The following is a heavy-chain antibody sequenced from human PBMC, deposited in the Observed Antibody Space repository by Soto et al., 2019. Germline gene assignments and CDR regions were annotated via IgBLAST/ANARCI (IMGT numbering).Heavy chain of an antibody. D-gene: IGHD6-19*01. Sequence: QVQLVESGGGVVQPGRSLRLSCTASGFTFSSYGMHWLRQAPGTGLERVAVVSYDGSNEYYSDSVKGRFTISRDNSNNTLYLQMDSLSAEDTAVYYCAIDFQEGYSSAWRGKLFDYWGQGTLVAFSS. CDR3: AIDFQEGYSSAWRGKLFDY. CDR1: GFTFSSYG. CDR2: VSYDGSNE. J-gene: IGHJ4*02. V-gene: IGHV3-30*03.